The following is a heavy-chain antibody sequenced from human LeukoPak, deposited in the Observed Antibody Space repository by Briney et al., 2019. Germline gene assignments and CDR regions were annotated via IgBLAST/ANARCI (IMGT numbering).Heavy chain of an antibody. J-gene: IGHJ3*02. Sequence: PSRTLSLTRTLSPGSTSSGDPYRCGIRRPAGKGLAWIGYIYYSGSTYYNPSLKSRVTISVDTSKNQFSLKLSSVTAAYMAVFHWARGAYYYENDAFYICGQGETVTVSS. CDR2: IYYSGST. CDR1: PGSTSSGDPY. V-gene: IGHV4-30-4*01. CDR3: ARGAYYYENDAFYI. D-gene: IGHD3-22*01.